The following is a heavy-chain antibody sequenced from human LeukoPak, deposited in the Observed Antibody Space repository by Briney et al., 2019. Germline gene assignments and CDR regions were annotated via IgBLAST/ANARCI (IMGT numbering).Heavy chain of an antibody. Sequence: PGGSLRLSCAASGFTFSTYGMLWVRQAPGQGPEWVALIRYDGSNKYYADSVKGRFTFSRDNSKNTLYLQMNSLRVEDTAMYYCAKAGTQQWLLFVGVYWGQGALVTVSS. CDR1: GFTFSTYG. J-gene: IGHJ4*02. V-gene: IGHV3-30*02. CDR2: IRYDGSNK. D-gene: IGHD6-19*01. CDR3: AKAGTQQWLLFVGVY.